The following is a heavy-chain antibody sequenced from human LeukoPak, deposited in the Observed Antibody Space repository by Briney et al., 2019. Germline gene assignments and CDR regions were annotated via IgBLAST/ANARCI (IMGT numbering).Heavy chain of an antibody. CDR2: IYYSGST. CDR3: ARDPRIAAAGTFWFDP. D-gene: IGHD6-13*01. V-gene: IGHV4-61*01. J-gene: IGHJ5*02. Sequence: SETLSLTCTASGGSVSSGSYYWSWIRQPPGKGLEWIVYIYYSGSTNYNPSLKSRVTISVDTSKNQFSLKLSSVTAADTAVYYCARDPRIAAAGTFWFDPWGQGTLVTVSS. CDR1: GGSVSSGSYY.